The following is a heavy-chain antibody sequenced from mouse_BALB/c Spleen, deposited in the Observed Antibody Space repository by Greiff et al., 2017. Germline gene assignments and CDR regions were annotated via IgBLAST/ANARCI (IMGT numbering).Heavy chain of an antibody. CDR1: GFTFSDYY. J-gene: IGHJ2*01. Sequence: EVMLVESGGGLVKPGGSLKLSCAASGFTFSDYYMYWVRQTPEKRLEWVATISDGGSYTYYPDSVKGRFTISRDNAKNNLYLQMSSLKSEDTAMYYCARHEDYFDYWGQGTTLTVSS. CDR2: ISDGGSYT. CDR3: ARHEDYFDY. V-gene: IGHV5-4*02.